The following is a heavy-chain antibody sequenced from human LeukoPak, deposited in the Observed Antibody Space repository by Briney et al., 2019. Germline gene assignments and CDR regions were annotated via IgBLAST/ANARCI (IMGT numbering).Heavy chain of an antibody. CDR1: GYSISSGYY. D-gene: IGHD3-3*01. V-gene: IGHV4-38-2*01. CDR2: IYHSGRT. J-gene: IGHJ4*02. Sequence: PLETLSLTCAVSGYSISSGYYWGWIRQPPGKGLEWIGRIYHSGRTYYNPSLKSRVTISVDTFKNQFSLKLSSLNAADTAVYYCARQYYDFWSGYYPIPEYYFDYWGQGTLVTVSS. CDR3: ARQYYDFWSGYYPIPEYYFDY.